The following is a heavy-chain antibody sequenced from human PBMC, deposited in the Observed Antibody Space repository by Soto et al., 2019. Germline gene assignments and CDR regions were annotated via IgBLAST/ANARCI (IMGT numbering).Heavy chain of an antibody. D-gene: IGHD3-10*01. V-gene: IGHV3-30*18. Sequence: GGSLRLSCAASGFTFSSYGMHWVRQAPGKGLEWVAVISYDGSNKYYADSVKGRFTISRDNSKNTLYLQMNSLRAEDTAVYYCAKDAADYYYGSGKGGMDVWGQGTTVTVS. CDR1: GFTFSSYG. CDR3: AKDAADYYYGSGKGGMDV. J-gene: IGHJ6*02. CDR2: ISYDGSNK.